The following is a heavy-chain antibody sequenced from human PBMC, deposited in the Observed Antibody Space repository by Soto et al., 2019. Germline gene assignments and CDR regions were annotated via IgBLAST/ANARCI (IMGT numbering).Heavy chain of an antibody. V-gene: IGHV4-59*13. D-gene: IGHD3-10*01. CDR3: ASVGELPVWFDP. J-gene: IGHJ5*02. CDR2: SSYTGST. Sequence: QVHLQESGPGLVKPSETLSLTCTVSGDSISSYYWSWIRQPPGKGLEWVGYSSYTGSTIYNPALESRATISLDTSKNQVSLSLSSVTVADTAMYYCASVGELPVWFDPWGRGTLVTVSS. CDR1: GDSISSYY.